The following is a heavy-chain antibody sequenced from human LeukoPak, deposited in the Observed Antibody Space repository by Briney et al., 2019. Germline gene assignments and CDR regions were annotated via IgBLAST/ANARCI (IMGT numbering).Heavy chain of an antibody. CDR2: ISGSGGST. D-gene: IGHD3-22*01. CDR3: AQRPDGSGYYDY. J-gene: IGHJ4*02. CDR1: GFTFSSYA. V-gene: IGHV3-23*01. Sequence: PGGSLRLSCAASGFTFSSYAMSWVRQAPGKGLEWVSAISGSGGSTYYVDSVKGRFTISRDNSKNTLYLQMNSLRAEDTAVYYCAQRPDGSGYYDYWGQGTLVTVSS.